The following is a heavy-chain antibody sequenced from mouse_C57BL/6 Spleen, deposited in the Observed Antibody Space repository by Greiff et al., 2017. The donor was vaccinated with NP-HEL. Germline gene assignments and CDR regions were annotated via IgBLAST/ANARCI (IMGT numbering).Heavy chain of an antibody. D-gene: IGHD1-1*01. J-gene: IGHJ4*01. CDR2: IWRGGSK. CDR1: GFSLTSYG. CDR3: AKNAYCSRAGVYYYAMDY. V-gene: IGHV2-5*01. Sequence: VQLQQSGPGLVQPSQSLSITCTVSGFSLTSYGVPWVRQSPGKGLEWLGVIWRGGSKDYNAAIMSRLSIPTETYKSQVFFKRNSLQADDTAISYCAKNAYCSRAGVYYYAMDYWGQGTSVTVSS.